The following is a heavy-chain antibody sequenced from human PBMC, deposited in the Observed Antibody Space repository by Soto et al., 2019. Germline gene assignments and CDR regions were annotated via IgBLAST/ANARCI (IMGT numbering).Heavy chain of an antibody. CDR1: GFTFSSYA. CDR3: AKEPHATVTTDYYYYMDV. J-gene: IGHJ6*03. D-gene: IGHD4-17*01. Sequence: GGSLRLSCAASGFTFSSYAMSWVRQAPGKGLEWVSAISGSGGSTYYADSVKGRFTISRDNSKNTLYLQMNSLRAEDTAVYYCAKEPHATVTTDYYYYMDVWGKGTTVTVSS. CDR2: ISGSGGST. V-gene: IGHV3-23*01.